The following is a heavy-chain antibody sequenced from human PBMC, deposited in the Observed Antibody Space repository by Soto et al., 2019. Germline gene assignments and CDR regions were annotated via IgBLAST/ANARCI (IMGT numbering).Heavy chain of an antibody. Sequence: PSETLSLTCAVSGGSISSNNWWSWVRQPPGKGLEWIGDINHSGSTNYNPSLKSRVTISVDTSKNQFSLKLSSVTAEDTAVYYCARDLAYPTEAFDSWGQGTLVTVSS. J-gene: IGHJ4*02. CDR2: INHSGST. V-gene: IGHV4-4*02. CDR3: ARDLAYPTEAFDS. CDR1: GGSISSNNW. D-gene: IGHD2-15*01.